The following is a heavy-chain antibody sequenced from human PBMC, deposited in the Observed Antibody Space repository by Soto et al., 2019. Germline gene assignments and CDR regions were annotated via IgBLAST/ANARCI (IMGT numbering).Heavy chain of an antibody. Sequence: QLQLQESGPGLVKPSETLSLTCTVSGGSISSSSYYWGWIRQPPGKGLEWIGSIYYSGSTYYNPSLKSRVTISVDTSKNQFSLKLSSVTAADTAVYYCARHSSSWYFQGGGKEGEIDYWGQGTLVTVSS. J-gene: IGHJ4*02. V-gene: IGHV4-39*01. CDR2: IYYSGST. CDR1: GGSISSSSYY. D-gene: IGHD6-13*01. CDR3: ARHSSSWYFQGGGKEGEIDY.